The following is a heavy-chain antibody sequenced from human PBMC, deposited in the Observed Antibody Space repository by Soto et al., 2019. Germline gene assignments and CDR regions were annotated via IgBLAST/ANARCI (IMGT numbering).Heavy chain of an antibody. Sequence: QVQLVQSGPEVKKPGASVKVSCKASGYTFTSYGISWVRQAPGQGLEWMGWISPYNGNTNYAQKLQGRVTMTTDTSTSTAYREMRSLRSDDTDVYYCARTNDNSIWSYFHYWGQGTLVTGSS. CDR2: ISPYNGNT. J-gene: IGHJ4*02. CDR1: GYTFTSYG. D-gene: IGHD6-13*01. V-gene: IGHV1-18*01. CDR3: ARTNDNSIWSYFHY.